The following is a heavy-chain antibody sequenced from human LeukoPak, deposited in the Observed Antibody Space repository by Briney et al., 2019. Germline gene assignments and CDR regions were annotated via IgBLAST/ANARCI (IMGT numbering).Heavy chain of an antibody. CDR2: IRSNTYGGTA. V-gene: IGHV3-49*03. Sequence: QPGGSLRLSCAASGFTFSSYAMSWFRQAPGKGLEWVGFIRSNTYGGTAEYAASVKGRFTISRDDSKSIAYLQMNSLKTEDTAVYYCTKGDYHAYWGQGTLATVSS. J-gene: IGHJ4*02. CDR3: TKGDYHAY. CDR1: GFTFSSYA.